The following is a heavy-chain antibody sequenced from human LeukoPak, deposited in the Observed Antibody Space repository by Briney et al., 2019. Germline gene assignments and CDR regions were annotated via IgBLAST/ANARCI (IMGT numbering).Heavy chain of an antibody. CDR1: GFIVSSNY. D-gene: IGHD3-3*01. CDR2: INSDGRST. Sequence: GGSLRLSRAASGFIVSSNYMSWVRHAPGKGLVWVSRINSDGRSTTYADSVKGRFTVSRDNAKNTLYLQMNSLRAEDTAMYFCARVGSLYDFWSGQYYRYYYYMDVWGKGTTVIVSS. J-gene: IGHJ6*03. CDR3: ARVGSLYDFWSGQYYRYYYYMDV. V-gene: IGHV3-74*01.